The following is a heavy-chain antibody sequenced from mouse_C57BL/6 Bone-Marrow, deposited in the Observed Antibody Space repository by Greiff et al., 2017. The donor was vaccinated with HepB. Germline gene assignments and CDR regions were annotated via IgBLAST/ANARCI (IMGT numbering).Heavy chain of an antibody. CDR1: GYTFTSYG. Sequence: QVQLQQSGAELARPGASVKLSCKASGYTFTSYGISWVKQRTGQGLEWIGEIYPRSGNTYYNEKFKGKATLTADKSSSTAYMELRSLTSEDSAVYFCASYGQLSLSFDCWGKGTTLAVSS. V-gene: IGHV1-81*01. CDR2: IYPRSGNT. CDR3: ASYGQLSLSFDC. J-gene: IGHJ2*01. D-gene: IGHD3-2*02.